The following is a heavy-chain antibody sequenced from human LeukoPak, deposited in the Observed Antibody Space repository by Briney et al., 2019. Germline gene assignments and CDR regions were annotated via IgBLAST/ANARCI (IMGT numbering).Heavy chain of an antibody. D-gene: IGHD3-22*01. V-gene: IGHV1-69*13. J-gene: IGHJ4*02. CDR3: ARHRPAKHYYDSSAYSPFDY. CDR2: IIPMFGTA. Sequence: SVKVSCKASGYTFTSYGISWVRQAPGQGLEWMGGIIPMFGTAKYAQKFQGRVTITADESTSTAYMELSSLRSEDTAVYYCARHRPAKHYYDSSAYSPFDYWGQGTLVTVSS. CDR1: GYTFTSYG.